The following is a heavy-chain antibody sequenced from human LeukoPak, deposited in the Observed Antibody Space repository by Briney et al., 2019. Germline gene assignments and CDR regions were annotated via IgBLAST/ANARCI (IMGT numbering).Heavy chain of an antibody. CDR3: ARAYSNYYYYGMDV. CDR2: MNPNRGNT. D-gene: IGHD4-11*01. Sequence: ASVKVSCKASGYTFTSYDINWVRQATGQGLEWMGWMNPNRGNTGYAQKFQGRVTMTRNTSISTAYMELSSLRSEDTAVYYCARAYSNYYYYGMDVWGQGTTVTVSS. CDR1: GYTFTSYD. V-gene: IGHV1-8*01. J-gene: IGHJ6*02.